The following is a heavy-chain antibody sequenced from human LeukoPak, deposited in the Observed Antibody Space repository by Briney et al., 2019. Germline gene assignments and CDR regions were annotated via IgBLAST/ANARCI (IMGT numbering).Heavy chain of an antibody. D-gene: IGHD2-2*01. CDR1: GGTFSSYA. CDR3: ARGEDIVVVTAAIKRYAFDI. J-gene: IGHJ3*02. CDR2: IIPIFGTA. Sequence: GASVKVSCKASGGTFSSYAISWVRQAPGQGLEWMGGIIPIFGTANCAQKFQGRVTITADESTSTAYMELSSLRSEDTAVYYCARGEDIVVVTAAIKRYAFDIWGQGTMVTVSS. V-gene: IGHV1-69*13.